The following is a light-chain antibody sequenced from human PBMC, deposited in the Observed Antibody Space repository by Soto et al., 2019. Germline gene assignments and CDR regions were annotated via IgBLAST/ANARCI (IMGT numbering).Light chain of an antibody. CDR1: STDVGGYNY. V-gene: IGLV2-14*01. CDR3: TSYTSAITLVL. CDR2: ELN. Sequence: QSVLTQHASVSGSPGQSITISCTGTSTDVGGYNYVSWYQQHPGKAPKLIIYELNNRPSGISNRFSGSKSGNTASLTISGLQAEDEADYFCTSYTSAITLVLFGGGTKLTVL. J-gene: IGLJ2*01.